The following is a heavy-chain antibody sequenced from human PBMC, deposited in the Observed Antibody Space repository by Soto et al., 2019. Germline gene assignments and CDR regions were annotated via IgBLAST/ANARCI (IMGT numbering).Heavy chain of an antibody. CDR1: GFTVSTYP. CDR3: ARDSRMLPEP. Sequence: AGSLSLSSEASGFTVSTYPKHWVRQATGKGLEWVAVISDDGSNKYYADSVKGRFTISRDNSKNTLYLQMNSLRAEDTAVYYCARDSRMLPEPCGQGVLVTV. J-gene: IGHJ5*02. V-gene: IGHV3-30-3*01. D-gene: IGHD2-8*01. CDR2: ISDDGSNK.